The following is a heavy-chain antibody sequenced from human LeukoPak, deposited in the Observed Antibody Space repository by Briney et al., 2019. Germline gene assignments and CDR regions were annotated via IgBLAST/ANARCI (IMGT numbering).Heavy chain of an antibody. V-gene: IGHV3-9*01. CDR1: GFTFDDYA. D-gene: IGHD6-19*01. CDR3: AKEGNRQWLVKFFDY. Sequence: GGSLRLSCAASGFTFDDYAMHWVRQAPGKGLEWVSGISWNSGSIGYADSVKGRFTISRDNSKNTLYLQMNSLRAEDTAVYYCAKEGNRQWLVKFFDYWGQGTLVTVSS. CDR2: ISWNSGSI. J-gene: IGHJ4*02.